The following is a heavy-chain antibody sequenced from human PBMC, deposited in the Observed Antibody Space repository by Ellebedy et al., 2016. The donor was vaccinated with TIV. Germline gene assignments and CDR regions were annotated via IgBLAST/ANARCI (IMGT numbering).Heavy chain of an antibody. CDR3: ARHGWESLPYWHLDL. V-gene: IGHV5-51*01. CDR1: GYRFTTQW. CDR2: IYPDDSNT. Sequence: GESLKISXQGSGYRFTTQWIGWVRQLPGKGLEYMGVIYPDDSNTRYNPSFQGQVTISVDKSTGTAYLQWSSLKASDTAMYYCARHGWESLPYWHLDLWGRGTLVTVSS. J-gene: IGHJ2*01. D-gene: IGHD1-26*01.